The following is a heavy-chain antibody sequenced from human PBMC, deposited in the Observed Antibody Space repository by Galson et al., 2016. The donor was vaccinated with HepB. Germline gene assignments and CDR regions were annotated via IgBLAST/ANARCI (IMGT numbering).Heavy chain of an antibody. CDR3: ARDLKAVPGAEEYDAFDI. D-gene: IGHD4/OR15-4a*01. V-gene: IGHV4-4*07. J-gene: IGHJ3*02. CDR1: GDSISSYF. CDR2: ISPSGST. Sequence: ETLSLTCTVSGDSISSYFWSWIRQPAGKRLEWIGRISPSGSTDPNPSLKSRVTMSLDTSKKRLSLKMTSVTAADTAMYFCARDLKAVPGAEEYDAFDIWGQGTLVTVSS.